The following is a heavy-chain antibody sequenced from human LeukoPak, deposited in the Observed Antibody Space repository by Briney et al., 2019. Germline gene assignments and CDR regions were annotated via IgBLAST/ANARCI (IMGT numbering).Heavy chain of an antibody. CDR2: ISGSGTIT. CDR3: AKGFVTYYDY. CDR1: GFSFSTYA. Sequence: GGSLRLSCAASGFSFSTYAMSWVRQAPGKGLEWVSAISGSGTITYYADSVKGRFTISRDTSKNTLYLQMKTLRAEDTAPYYCAKGFVTYYDYWGQGTLVTVSS. V-gene: IGHV3-23*01. J-gene: IGHJ4*02. D-gene: IGHD3-10*01.